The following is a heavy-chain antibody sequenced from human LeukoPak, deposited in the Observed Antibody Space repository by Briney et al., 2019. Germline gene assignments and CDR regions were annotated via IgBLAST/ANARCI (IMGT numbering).Heavy chain of an antibody. CDR3: AKDWENAFDY. V-gene: IGHV3-33*06. CDR2: IWYDGSNK. J-gene: IGHJ4*02. Sequence: GGSLRLSCAASGFTFSSYGMHWVRQAPGKGLEWVAVIWYDGSNKYYVDSVKGRFTISRDNSENTLYLQMNSLRAEDTAVYYCAKDWENAFDYWGQGTLVTVSS. D-gene: IGHD1-26*01. CDR1: GFTFSSYG.